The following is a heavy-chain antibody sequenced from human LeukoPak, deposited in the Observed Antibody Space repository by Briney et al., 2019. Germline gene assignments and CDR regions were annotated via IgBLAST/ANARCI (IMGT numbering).Heavy chain of an antibody. CDR2: ISGSGGST. CDR1: GFTFSSYA. D-gene: IGHD6-19*01. CDR3: ARGMEQWLGFDY. J-gene: IGHJ4*02. Sequence: GGSLRLSCAASGFTFSSYAMSWVRQAPGKGLEWVSAISGSGGSTCYADSVKGRFTISRDNSKNTLYLQMNSLRAEDTAVYYCARGMEQWLGFDYWGQGTLVTVSS. V-gene: IGHV3-23*01.